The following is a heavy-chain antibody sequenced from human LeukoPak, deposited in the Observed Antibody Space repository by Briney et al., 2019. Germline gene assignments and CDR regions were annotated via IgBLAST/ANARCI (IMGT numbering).Heavy chain of an antibody. Sequence: PSETLSLTCTVSGGSISSYYWSWNRQPPGKGLEWIGYIFYSGNTNYNPSLKSRVTISVDMSKSQFSLKLRSVTAEDTAVYYCARARGYSGYLDRFDYWGQGTLVTVSS. V-gene: IGHV4-59*01. CDR3: ARARGYSGYLDRFDY. CDR1: GGSISSYY. CDR2: IFYSGNT. J-gene: IGHJ4*02. D-gene: IGHD5-12*01.